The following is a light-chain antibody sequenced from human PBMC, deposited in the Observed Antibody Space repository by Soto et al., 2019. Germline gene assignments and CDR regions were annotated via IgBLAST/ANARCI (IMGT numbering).Light chain of an antibody. J-gene: IGKJ2*01. Sequence: DIHLTQSPSSLSASVGDSFTITCLPSQTVTTSLNWYQGKPGKAPKLLTYDASSLQSGVPSRFSGSGSGTDFTLTISGLQSDDFATYYCQQSYTTPYTFGQGTKVDIK. V-gene: IGKV1-39*01. CDR3: QQSYTTPYT. CDR2: DAS. CDR1: QTVTTS.